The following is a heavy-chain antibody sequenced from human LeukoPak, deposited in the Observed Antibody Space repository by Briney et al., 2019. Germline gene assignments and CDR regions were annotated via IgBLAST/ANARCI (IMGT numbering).Heavy chain of an antibody. D-gene: IGHD4-23*01. J-gene: IGHJ4*02. CDR1: GGSFSGYY. Sequence: SETLSLTCAVYGGSFSGYYWSWIRQPPGKGLEWIGEINHRGSTNYNPSLNSRVTISLDTSKNQLSLKLSSVTAADTAVYYCARGRPGGGYWGQGTLVTVSS. V-gene: IGHV4-34*01. CDR3: ARGRPGGGY. CDR2: INHRGST.